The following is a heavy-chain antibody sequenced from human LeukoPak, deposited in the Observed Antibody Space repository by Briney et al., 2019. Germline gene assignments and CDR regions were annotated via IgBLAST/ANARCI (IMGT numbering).Heavy chain of an antibody. CDR1: GYSISSGYY. D-gene: IGHD3-22*01. CDR3: ASSVDSSGYYYELFDY. Sequence: PSETLSLTCTVSGYSISSGYYWGWIRQPPGKGLEWIGSIYYSGSTYYNPSLKSRVTISVDTSKNQFSLKLSSVTAADTAVYYCASSVDSSGYYYELFDYWGQGTLVTVSS. CDR2: IYYSGST. V-gene: IGHV4-38-2*02. J-gene: IGHJ4*02.